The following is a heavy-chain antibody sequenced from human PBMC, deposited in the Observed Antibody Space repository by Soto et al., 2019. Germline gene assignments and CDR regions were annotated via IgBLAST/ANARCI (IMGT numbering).Heavy chain of an antibody. D-gene: IGHD1-26*01. J-gene: IGHJ4*02. V-gene: IGHV4-59*01. CDR3: ARSPTVGRNPLDF. CDR1: GGSISTYY. Sequence: PSETLSLTCTVSGGSISTYYWSWIRQPPGKGLEWIGYIYYIGTTNYNPPLQSRVTISVDTSKNQFSLKLNSVTAADTAVYYCARSPTVGRNPLDFWGQGTLVTVSS. CDR2: IYYIGTT.